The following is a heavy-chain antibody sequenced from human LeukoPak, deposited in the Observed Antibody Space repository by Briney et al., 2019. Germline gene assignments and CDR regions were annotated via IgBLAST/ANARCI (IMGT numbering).Heavy chain of an antibody. CDR3: AKGGNTWSTLDS. D-gene: IGHD6-13*01. CDR1: GFTFYDYA. Sequence: GRSLRLSCAASGFTFYDYAMHWVRQAPGKGLEWVSGINWNSGSIDYADSVKGRFTISRDNAKNSLYLQMNSLRVEDMALYYCAKGGNTWSTLDSWGQGTLVTVSS. J-gene: IGHJ4*02. CDR2: INWNSGSI. V-gene: IGHV3-9*03.